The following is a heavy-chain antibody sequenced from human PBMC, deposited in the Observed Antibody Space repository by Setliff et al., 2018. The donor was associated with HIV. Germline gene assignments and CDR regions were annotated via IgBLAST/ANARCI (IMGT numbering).Heavy chain of an antibody. CDR3: TTRLSGSYIPTGGAARFDY. CDR1: GLIFSDSW. J-gene: IGHJ4*02. D-gene: IGHD1-26*01. CDR2: IKSKEDGGTV. V-gene: IGHV3-15*01. Sequence: PGGSLRLSCAASGLIFSDSWMTWVRQAPGKGPEWVGRIKSKEDGGTVEYAAPVKGRFTISRDDSRDTVYLQMNSLKIEDTAVYYCTTRLSGSYIPTGGAARFDYWGQGTLVTVSS.